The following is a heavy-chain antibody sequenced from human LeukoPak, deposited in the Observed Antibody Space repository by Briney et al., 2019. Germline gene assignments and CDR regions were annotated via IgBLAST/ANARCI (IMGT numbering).Heavy chain of an antibody. CDR3: ARLRVSGSYLYYFDY. Sequence: SETLSLTCNVSNGSISSYHWSWVRQPPGKGLEWIGYILTSGTTNYNPSLKSRLTISVDTSKNQFTLKPSSVTAADTAVYYCARLRVSGSYLYYFDYWGQGTLVTVSS. V-gene: IGHV4-4*09. J-gene: IGHJ4*02. CDR2: ILTSGTT. D-gene: IGHD1-26*01. CDR1: NGSISSYH.